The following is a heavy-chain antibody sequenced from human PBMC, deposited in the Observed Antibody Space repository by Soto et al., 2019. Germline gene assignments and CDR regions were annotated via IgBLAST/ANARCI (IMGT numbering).Heavy chain of an antibody. V-gene: IGHV1-18*01. J-gene: IGHJ6*02. CDR3: AREGPAPYYYYGMDV. CDR1: GYTFTSYD. Sequence: ASVKVACKASGYTFTSYDINWVRQATGQGLEWMGWISAYNGNTNYAQKLQDRVTMTTDTSTSTAYMELRSLRSDDTAVYYCAREGPAPYYYYGMDVWGQGSTVTVSS. CDR2: ISAYNGNT.